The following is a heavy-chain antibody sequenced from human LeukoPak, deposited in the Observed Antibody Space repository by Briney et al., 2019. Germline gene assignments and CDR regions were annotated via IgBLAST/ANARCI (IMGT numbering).Heavy chain of an antibody. CDR1: GFTFSSYA. J-gene: IGHJ4*02. Sequence: GGSLRLSCAASGFTFSSYAMSWVRQAPGKGLEWVSAISGSGGSTYYADSVKGRFTISRDNSKNTLYLQMNGLRAEDTAVYYCAKGGAWFGEFHYWGQGTLVTVSS. D-gene: IGHD3-10*01. CDR3: AKGGAWFGEFHY. V-gene: IGHV3-23*01. CDR2: ISGSGGST.